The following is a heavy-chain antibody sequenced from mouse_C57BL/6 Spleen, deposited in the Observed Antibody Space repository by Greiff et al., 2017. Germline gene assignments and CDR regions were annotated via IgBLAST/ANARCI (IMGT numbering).Heavy chain of an antibody. CDR3: ARTRNYGWFAY. CDR2: INPNNGGT. V-gene: IGHV1-18*01. CDR1: GYTFTDYN. J-gene: IGHJ3*01. D-gene: IGHD2-1*01. Sequence: VQLQQSGPELVQPGASVKIPCKASGYTFTDYNMAWVKQSHGKSLEWIGDINPNNGGTIYNQKFKGKATLTVDKSSSTAYMELRSLTSEDTAVYYCARTRNYGWFAYWGQGTLVTVSA.